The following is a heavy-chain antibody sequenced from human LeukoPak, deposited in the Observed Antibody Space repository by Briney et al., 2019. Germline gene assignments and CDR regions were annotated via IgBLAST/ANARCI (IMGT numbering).Heavy chain of an antibody. J-gene: IGHJ5*02. CDR1: GCTFSSYA. D-gene: IGHD1-1*01. V-gene: IGHV1-69*01. Sequence: ASLKVSCKASGCTFSSYAISWVRQAPGQGLEWMGGIIPIFGTANYAQKFQGRVTITADESTSTAYMELSSLRSEDTAVYYCARDQGTSFWFDPWGQGTLVTVSS. CDR2: IIPIFGTA. CDR3: ARDQGTSFWFDP.